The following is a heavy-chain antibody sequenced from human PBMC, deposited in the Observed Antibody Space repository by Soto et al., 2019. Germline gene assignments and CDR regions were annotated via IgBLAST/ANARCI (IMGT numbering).Heavy chain of an antibody. CDR2: IYYSGST. CDR3: ARANPYIVVVAAETNWFDP. Sequence: SETLSLTCTVSGGSISSGGYYWSWIRQHPGKSMEWIGYIYYSGSTNYNPSLKSRVTISVDTSKNQFSLKLSSVTAADTAVYYCARANPYIVVVAAETNWFDPWGQGTLVTVSS. V-gene: IGHV4-31*03. D-gene: IGHD2-15*01. CDR1: GGSISSGGYY. J-gene: IGHJ5*02.